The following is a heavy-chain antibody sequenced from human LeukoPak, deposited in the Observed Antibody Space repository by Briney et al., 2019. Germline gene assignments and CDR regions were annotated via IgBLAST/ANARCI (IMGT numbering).Heavy chain of an antibody. Sequence: ASVKVSCKASGYTFSDYFMHWVRQAPGQGLGWMGWINPNSGGTNYAQKFRGWVTMTRDTSISTAYMELSRLRSDDTAVYYCARDSSGWNTFDYWGQGTLVTVSS. V-gene: IGHV1-2*04. CDR2: INPNSGGT. CDR3: ARDSSGWNTFDY. D-gene: IGHD6-19*01. CDR1: GYTFSDYF. J-gene: IGHJ4*02.